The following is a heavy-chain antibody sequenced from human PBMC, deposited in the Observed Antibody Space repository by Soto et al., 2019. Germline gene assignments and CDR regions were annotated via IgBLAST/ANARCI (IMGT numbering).Heavy chain of an antibody. D-gene: IGHD1-26*01. V-gene: IGHV1-18*01. CDR1: GYIFSNFG. J-gene: IGHJ4*02. CDR3: ARASGGGVGTTSY. CDR2: ISAYNGNT. Sequence: QVRLVQSGPEVKKPGASAKVSCKTSGYIFSNFGISWMRQVPGQGLEWMGWISAYNGNTNYAQKFQDRVTLTTDTSTNTAYMELRSLRSDDTAVYYCARASGGGVGTTSYWGQGTLVTVSS.